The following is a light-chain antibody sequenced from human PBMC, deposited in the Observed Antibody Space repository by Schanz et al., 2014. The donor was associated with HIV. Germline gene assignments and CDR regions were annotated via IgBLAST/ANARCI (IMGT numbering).Light chain of an antibody. V-gene: IGLV2-14*03. J-gene: IGLJ3*02. Sequence: QSALTQPASVSGSPGQSITISCTGTSRDIGGYNYVSWYQHHPGKAPKLMIYDVSNRPSGVSNRFSGSKSANTASLTISGLQAEDEADYYCSSYTSRSSWVFGGGTKLTVL. CDR1: SRDIGGYNY. CDR3: SSYTSRSSWV. CDR2: DVS.